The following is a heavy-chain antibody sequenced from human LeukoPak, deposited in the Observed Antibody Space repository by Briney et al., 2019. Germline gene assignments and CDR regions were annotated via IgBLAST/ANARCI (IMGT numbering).Heavy chain of an antibody. V-gene: IGHV4-39*07. CDR3: ARVYYYYDSGGYYYYFDY. CDR2: IYDTGTT. CDR1: GGSISSSGYY. Sequence: SETLSLTCTVSGGSISSSGYYWGWIRQPPGKGLEWIGSIYDTGTTYYNPSLKSRLTISVDMSKNQFSLELSSVTAADTAVYYCARVYYYYDSGGYYYYFDYWGQGTLVTVSS. J-gene: IGHJ4*02. D-gene: IGHD3-22*01.